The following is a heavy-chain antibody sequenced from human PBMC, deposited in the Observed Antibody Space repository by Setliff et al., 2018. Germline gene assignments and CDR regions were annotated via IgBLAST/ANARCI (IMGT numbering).Heavy chain of an antibody. CDR1: GYTFTGYY. D-gene: IGHD2-2*01. J-gene: IGHJ6*02. V-gene: IGHV1-2*02. CDR3: AREIRVVVPAAPRYYGMDV. Sequence: ASVKVSCKASGYTFTGYYMHWVRQAPGQGLEWMGWINPNSGGTNYAQKFQGRVTMTRDTSISTAYMEQSRLRSDDTAVYYCAREIRVVVPAAPRYYGMDVWGQGTTVTVSS. CDR2: INPNSGGT.